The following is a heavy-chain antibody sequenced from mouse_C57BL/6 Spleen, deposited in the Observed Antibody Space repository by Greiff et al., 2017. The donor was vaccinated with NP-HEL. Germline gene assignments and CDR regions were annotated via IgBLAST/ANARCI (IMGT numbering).Heavy chain of an antibody. CDR3: ARVGLRLRPYYFDY. V-gene: IGHV1-55*01. Sequence: QVQLKQPGAELVKPGASVKMSCKASGYTFTSYWITWVKQRPGQGLEWIGDIYPGSGSTNYNEKFKSKATLTVDTSSSTAYMQLSSLTSEDSAVSYCARVGLRLRPYYFDYWGQGTTLTVSS. J-gene: IGHJ2*01. CDR2: IYPGSGST. D-gene: IGHD3-2*02. CDR1: GYTFTSYW.